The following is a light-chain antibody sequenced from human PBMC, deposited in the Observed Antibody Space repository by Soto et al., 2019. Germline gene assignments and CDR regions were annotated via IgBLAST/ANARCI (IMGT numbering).Light chain of an antibody. V-gene: IGKV3-20*01. CDR2: GAS. CDR3: QQYGSSLTWT. CDR1: QSVSSK. Sequence: EIVMTQSPAALSVSPGEGATLSCRASQSVSSKLAWYQQKPGQAPRLLIYGASSRATGIPDRFSGSGSGTDFTLTISRLEPEDFAVYYCQQYGSSLTWTFGQGTKVDI. J-gene: IGKJ1*01.